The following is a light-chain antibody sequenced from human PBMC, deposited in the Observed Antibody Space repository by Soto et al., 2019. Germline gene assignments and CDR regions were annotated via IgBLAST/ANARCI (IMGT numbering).Light chain of an antibody. CDR2: GAS. V-gene: IGKV3-20*01. CDR3: QQYGSSPYT. Sequence: EIVLTQSPGTLSLSPGERATLSCRASQSVSSSYLAWYQQKPGQAPRLIIYGASDRATGIPDRFSGSGSGTDFTLTISILEPEDFAVYYCQQYGSSPYTFGQVTKLEIK. J-gene: IGKJ2*01. CDR1: QSVSSSY.